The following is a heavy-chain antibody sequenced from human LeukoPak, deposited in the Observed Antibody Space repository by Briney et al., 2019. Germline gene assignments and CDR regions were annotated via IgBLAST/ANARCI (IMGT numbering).Heavy chain of an antibody. Sequence: SETLSLTCTVSGGSINGYYWSWIRQPAGKGLEWIGRAYNSESINCNPSLKSRVTMSIDTSKNQFSLKLNSVTAADTAVYYCARDRSSSYTRDWFDPWGQGALVTVSS. CDR2: AYNSESI. J-gene: IGHJ5*02. V-gene: IGHV4-4*07. D-gene: IGHD6-13*01. CDR1: GGSINGYY. CDR3: ARDRSSSYTRDWFDP.